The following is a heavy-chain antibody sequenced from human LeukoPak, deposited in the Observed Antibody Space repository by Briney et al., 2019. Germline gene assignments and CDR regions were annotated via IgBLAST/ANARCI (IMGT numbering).Heavy chain of an antibody. CDR3: ARAIFGVVITHAYYYYYMDV. D-gene: IGHD3-3*01. Sequence: PGGSLRLSCAASGLTFSSYWMSWVRQAPGKGLEWVANIKQDGSEKYYVDSVKGRFTISRDNAKNSLYLQMNSLRAEDTAVYYCARAIFGVVITHAYYYYYMDVWGKGTTVTVSS. J-gene: IGHJ6*03. V-gene: IGHV3-7*01. CDR1: GLTFSSYW. CDR2: IKQDGSEK.